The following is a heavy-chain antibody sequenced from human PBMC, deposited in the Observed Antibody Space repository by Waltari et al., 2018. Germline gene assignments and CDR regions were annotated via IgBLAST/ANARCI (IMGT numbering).Heavy chain of an antibody. CDR1: GFVFRSFD. D-gene: IGHD3-9*01. CDR2: IRNSGSTI. Sequence: EVKLVESGGGLVQPGGSLRLSCEASGFVFRSFDMNWVRQAPGKGLEWIAHIRNSGSTIYYADSVKGRFSISRDNAKESLFLQMNSLRAEDTAVYYCARHGIRLGLYYFDYWGQGALVTDSS. CDR3: ARHGIRLGLYYFDY. J-gene: IGHJ4*02. V-gene: IGHV3-48*03.